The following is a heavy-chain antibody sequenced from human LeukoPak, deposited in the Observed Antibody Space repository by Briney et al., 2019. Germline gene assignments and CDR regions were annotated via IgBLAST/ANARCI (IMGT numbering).Heavy chain of an antibody. CDR2: IKHDGSEK. CDR3: ARDFTATK. Sequence: GGSLRLSCAASGFTFTSHWMTWVRQAPGKGLGWVANIKHDGSEKQYVDSVKGRFTVSRDNAKNSVYLQMNSLRVEDTAVYFCARDFTATKWGQGTLVTVSS. CDR1: GFTFTSHW. V-gene: IGHV3-7*01. J-gene: IGHJ4*02. D-gene: IGHD5-24*01.